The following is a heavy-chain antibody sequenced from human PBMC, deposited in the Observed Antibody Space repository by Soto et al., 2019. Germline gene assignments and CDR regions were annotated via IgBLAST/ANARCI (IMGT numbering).Heavy chain of an antibody. CDR3: AGGYSYSPGFYFDY. D-gene: IGHD5-18*01. J-gene: IGHJ4*02. CDR2: VWYDGSNQ. Sequence: GGSLRLSCAASGFTFSSYAMHWVRQAPGKGLEWVAVVWYDGSNQYYADSVKGRFTIFKDNSKNTLFLQMNSLRVEDTAVYYCAGGYSYSPGFYFDYWGQGPLVTVSS. CDR1: GFTFSSYA. V-gene: IGHV3-33*01.